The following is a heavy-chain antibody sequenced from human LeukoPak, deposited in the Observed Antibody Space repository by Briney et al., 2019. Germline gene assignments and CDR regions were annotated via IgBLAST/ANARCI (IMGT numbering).Heavy chain of an antibody. Sequence: PGGCLRLACAAPGFTFSNYGMHWDRQAPGKGLEWVAVIAYDGSNKYFADSVKGRFTISRDNSRNTLYLQMDSLRAEDTAVYYCAKDGPYIVASIYYYYAVDVWGQGTTVTVSS. CDR3: AKDGPYIVASIYYYYAVDV. CDR1: GFTFSNYG. CDR2: IAYDGSNK. V-gene: IGHV3-30*18. D-gene: IGHD5-12*01. J-gene: IGHJ6*02.